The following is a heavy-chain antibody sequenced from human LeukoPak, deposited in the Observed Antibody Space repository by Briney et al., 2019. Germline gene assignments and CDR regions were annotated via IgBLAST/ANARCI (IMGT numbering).Heavy chain of an antibody. V-gene: IGHV3-33*01. J-gene: IGHJ1*01. D-gene: IGHD3-22*01. CDR2: IWYDGSER. Sequence: PGRSLRLSCAASGFIFSSYGMNWVRQAPGKGLEWVAVIWYDGSERYYADSVKGRFTISRDNSNNTLYLQMNSLRAEDTAVYYCARGYDTHLIEYFQHWGQGTLVTVSS. CDR3: ARGYDTHLIEYFQH. CDR1: GFIFSSYG.